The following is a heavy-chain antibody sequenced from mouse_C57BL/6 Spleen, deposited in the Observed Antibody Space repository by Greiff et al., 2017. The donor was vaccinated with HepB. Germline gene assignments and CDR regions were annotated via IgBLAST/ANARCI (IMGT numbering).Heavy chain of an antibody. J-gene: IGHJ3*01. CDR1: GYTFTDYY. D-gene: IGHD3-2*02. CDR3: ARGGKTAQAWFAY. CDR2: IYPNNGGN. V-gene: IGHV1-34*01. Sequence: VQLKESGPELVKPGASVKMSCKASGYTFTDYYMHWVKQSHGKSLEWIGYIYPNNGGNGYNQKFKGKATLTVDKSSSTAYMELRSLTSEDSAVYYCARGGKTAQAWFAYWGQGTLVTVSA.